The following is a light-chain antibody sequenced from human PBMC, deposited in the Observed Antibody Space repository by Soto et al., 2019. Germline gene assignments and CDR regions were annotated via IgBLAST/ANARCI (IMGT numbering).Light chain of an antibody. CDR2: GAS. CDR3: HQYGNSPAT. CDR1: QSVTSNY. V-gene: IGKV3-20*01. Sequence: EVVLTQSPGTLSLSPLDRAPLXWRASQSVTSNYLAWYQQKPGQAPRLLVYGASSRATGIPDRFSGSGSGTDFTLAVSRLEPEDFAVYYCHQYGNSPATFGQGTKVDIK. J-gene: IGKJ1*01.